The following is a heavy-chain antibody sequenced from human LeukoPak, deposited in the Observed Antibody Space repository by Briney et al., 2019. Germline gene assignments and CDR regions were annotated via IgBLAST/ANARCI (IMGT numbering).Heavy chain of an antibody. Sequence: PGRSLRLSCAASGFTLSAYAMDWVRQSPGKGLEWVAVISYDGVNKYYADSVKGRFTISRDNSKNTLYLQLNSLSPEDTAIYYCARVPDQADYYGMDVWGQGTTVTVSS. CDR2: ISYDGVNK. V-gene: IGHV3-30-3*01. J-gene: IGHJ6*02. CDR1: GFTLSAYA. CDR3: ARVPDQADYYGMDV.